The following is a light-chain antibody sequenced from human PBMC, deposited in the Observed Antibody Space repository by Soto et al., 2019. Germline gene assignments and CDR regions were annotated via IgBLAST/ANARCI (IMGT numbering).Light chain of an antibody. J-gene: IGKJ5*01. Sequence: EIVLTQSPASLSLSPGERATLSCRASQSVNSNLAWYQHKPGQAPRLLIYDASNRATGIPARFSGSGSGTDFALTVSSLEPEDFAVYYCQHGSDWSPFTFGQGTRLEIK. CDR2: DAS. CDR1: QSVNSN. CDR3: QHGSDWSPFT. V-gene: IGKV3-11*01.